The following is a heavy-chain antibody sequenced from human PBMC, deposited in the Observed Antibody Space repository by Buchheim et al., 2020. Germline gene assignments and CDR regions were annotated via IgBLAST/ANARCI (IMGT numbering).Heavy chain of an antibody. D-gene: IGHD3-10*01. J-gene: IGHJ6*02. Sequence: QVQLVQSGAEVKKPGASVKVSCKASGYTFTGYYMHWVRQAPGQGLEWMGRINPNNGGTNYAQTFQGRVTMTRDTSISTAYMELSSLISDDTAVYYCARGASLVQGFYYYGMDAWGQGTT. CDR2: INPNNGGT. V-gene: IGHV1-2*06. CDR1: GYTFTGYY. CDR3: ARGASLVQGFYYYGMDA.